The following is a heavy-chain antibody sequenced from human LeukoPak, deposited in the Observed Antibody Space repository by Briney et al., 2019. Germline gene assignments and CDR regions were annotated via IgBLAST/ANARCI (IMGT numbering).Heavy chain of an antibody. V-gene: IGHV1-8*01. D-gene: IGHD1-26*01. CDR2: MNPNSGNT. CDR3: ARGQVGAAYSF. Sequence: ASVKVPCKASGYTFTSYDINWVRQATGQGLEWMGWMNPNSGNTGYAQKFQGRVTMATDTSTSTAYMELRSLRSDDTAVYYCARGQVGAAYSFWGRGTLVTVSS. J-gene: IGHJ4*02. CDR1: GYTFTSYD.